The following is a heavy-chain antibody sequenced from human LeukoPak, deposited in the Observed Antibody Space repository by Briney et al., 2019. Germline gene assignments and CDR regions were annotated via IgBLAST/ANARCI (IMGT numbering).Heavy chain of an antibody. CDR3: ARVHCSSTSCYLMDV. CDR2: ISSSSSYI. CDR1: GFTFSRYS. J-gene: IGHJ6*03. Sequence: TGGSLRLSCAASGFTFSRYSMNWVRQAPGKGLEWVSSISSSSSYIYYADSVKGRFTISRDNAKNSLYLQMNSLRAEDTAVYYCARVHCSSTSCYLMDVWGKGTPVTVSS. V-gene: IGHV3-21*01. D-gene: IGHD2-2*01.